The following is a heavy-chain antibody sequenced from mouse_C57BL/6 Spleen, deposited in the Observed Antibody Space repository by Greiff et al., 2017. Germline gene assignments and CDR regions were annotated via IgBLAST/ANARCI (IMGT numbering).Heavy chain of an antibody. CDR3: ARRGRLTGPMDY. J-gene: IGHJ4*01. Sequence: EVMLVESGGGLVQPGGSLKLSCAASGFTFSDYYMYWVRQTPEKRLEWVAYISNGGGSTYYPDTVKGRFTISRDNAKNTLYLQMSRRKSEDTAMYYCARRGRLTGPMDYWGQGTSVTGSS. D-gene: IGHD4-1*01. CDR2: ISNGGGST. CDR1: GFTFSDYY. V-gene: IGHV5-12*01.